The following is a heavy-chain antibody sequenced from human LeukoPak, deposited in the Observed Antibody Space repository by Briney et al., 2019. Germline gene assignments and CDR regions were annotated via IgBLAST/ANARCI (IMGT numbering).Heavy chain of an antibody. V-gene: IGHV4-30-2*01. CDR1: GGSISSGGYY. J-gene: IGHJ3*02. CDR2: IYHSGST. D-gene: IGHD1-1*01. CDR3: ARHNQRYNWNDDPVGAFDI. Sequence: TLSLTCTVSGGSISSGGYYWSWIRQPPGKGLEWIGYIYHSGSTYYNPSLKSRVTISVDRSKNQFSLKLSSVTAADTAVYYCARHNQRYNWNDDPVGAFDIWGQGTMVTVSS.